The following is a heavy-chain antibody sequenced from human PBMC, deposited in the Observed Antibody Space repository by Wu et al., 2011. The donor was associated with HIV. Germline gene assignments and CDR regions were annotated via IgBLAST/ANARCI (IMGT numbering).Heavy chain of an antibody. Sequence: VQLVQSGAEVKKPGSSVKISCKVSGYTFTDYYMHWVQQAPGKGLEWMGLVDPEDGETIYAEKFQGRVTITADTSTDTAYMELSSLRSEDTAVYYCATDRGPRGGTTGHYYYGMDVWGQGTTVTVSS. CDR2: VDPEDGET. D-gene: IGHD1-1*01. CDR1: GYTFTDYY. V-gene: IGHV1-69-2*01. J-gene: IGHJ6*02. CDR3: ATDRGPRGGTTGHYYYGMDV.